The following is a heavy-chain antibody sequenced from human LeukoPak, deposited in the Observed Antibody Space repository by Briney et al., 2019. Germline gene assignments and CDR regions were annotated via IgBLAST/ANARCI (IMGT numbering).Heavy chain of an antibody. V-gene: IGHV3-30-3*01. CDR1: GFTFMSYA. CDR2: ISYDGSNK. CDR3: ARDTGGSYDFWSGYPWTPDY. J-gene: IGHJ4*02. D-gene: IGHD3-3*01. Sequence: GSLSLSCAASGFTFMSYAMHWVRQAPGKGLEWVAVISYDGSNKYYADSVKGRFTISRDNSKNTLNLQMNSLRAEDTAVYYCARDTGGSYDFWSGYPWTPDYWGQGTLVTVSS.